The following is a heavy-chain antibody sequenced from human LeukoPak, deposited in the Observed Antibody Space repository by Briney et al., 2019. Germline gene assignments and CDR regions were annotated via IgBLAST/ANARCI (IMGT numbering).Heavy chain of an antibody. CDR2: IKQDGSEK. V-gene: IGHV3-7*01. D-gene: IGHD4-23*01. J-gene: IGHJ4*02. Sequence: GGSLRLSCAASGFTFSLYWMSWVRQGPGKGLEWVANIKQDGSEKYYVDSVKGRFTISRDNAKNSLYLQMNTLSVDDTAVYFCARDGDVSGYSDWGQGTPVTVSS. CDR1: GFTFSLYW. CDR3: ARDGDVSGYSD.